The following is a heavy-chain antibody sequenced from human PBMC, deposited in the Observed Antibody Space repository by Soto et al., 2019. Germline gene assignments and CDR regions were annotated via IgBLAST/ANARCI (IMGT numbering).Heavy chain of an antibody. D-gene: IGHD2-8*01. CDR1: GYTFTSYG. CDR2: IIPIFGTA. CDR3: ARSRAGCTNGVCYSYYYYGMDV. V-gene: IGHV1-69*13. J-gene: IGHJ6*02. Sequence: GASVKVSCKASGYTFTSYGISWVRQAPGQGLEWMGGIIPIFGTANYAQKFQGRVTITADESTSTAYMELSSLRSEDTAVYYCARSRAGCTNGVCYSYYYYGMDVWGQGTTVTVSS.